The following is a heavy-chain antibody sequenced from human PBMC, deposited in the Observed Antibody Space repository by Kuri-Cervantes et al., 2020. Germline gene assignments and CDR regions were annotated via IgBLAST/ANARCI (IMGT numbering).Heavy chain of an antibody. Sequence: LRLSCTVSGGPISSGDYYWSWIRQPPGKGLEWIGYIYYSGSTYYNPSLKSRVTISVDTSKNQFSLKLSSVTAADTAVYYCARDRGSSTSSYDYYYYYGMDVWGQGTTVTVSS. D-gene: IGHD2-2*01. V-gene: IGHV4-30-4*01. J-gene: IGHJ6*02. CDR1: GGPISSGDYY. CDR3: ARDRGSSTSSYDYYYYYGMDV. CDR2: IYYSGST.